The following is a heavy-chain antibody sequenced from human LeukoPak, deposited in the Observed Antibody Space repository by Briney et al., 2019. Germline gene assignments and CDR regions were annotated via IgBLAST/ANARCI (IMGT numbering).Heavy chain of an antibody. J-gene: IGHJ3*02. CDR3: ARVRSGSYYDAFDI. CDR1: GYTFTGYY. V-gene: IGHV1-2*02. D-gene: IGHD1-26*01. Sequence: ASVKVSCKASGYTFTGYYMHWVRQAPGQGLERMGWINPNSGGTNYAQKFQGRVTMTRDTSISTAYMELSRLRSDDTAVYYCARVRSGSYYDAFDIWGQGTMVTVSS. CDR2: INPNSGGT.